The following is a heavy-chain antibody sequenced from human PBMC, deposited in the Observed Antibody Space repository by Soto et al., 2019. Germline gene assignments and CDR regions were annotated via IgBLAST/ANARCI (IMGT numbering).Heavy chain of an antibody. CDR1: GFTFSSYA. V-gene: IGHV3-23*01. CDR3: AKGSSSSRPYYFDY. CDR2: ITGDGGDT. Sequence: EVQFLQSGGGLVQPAGSLRLSCAASGFTFSSYAMSWVRQAPGKGLEWVSAITGDGGDTYHADSVKGRFTISRDNSKTTLSLQMNSLRDEDTAVYFCAKGSSSSRPYYFDYWGQGSLVTVSS. J-gene: IGHJ4*02. D-gene: IGHD2-2*01.